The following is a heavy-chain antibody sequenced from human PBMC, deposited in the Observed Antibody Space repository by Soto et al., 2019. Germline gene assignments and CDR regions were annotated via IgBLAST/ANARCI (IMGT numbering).Heavy chain of an antibody. Sequence: SVKVSCKASGGTFSSYAISWVRQAPGQGLEWMGGIIPIFGTANYAQKFQGRVTITADKSTSTAYMELSSLRSEDTAVYYCATDIVGATSLWYDYWGQGTLVTVSS. V-gene: IGHV1-69*06. CDR3: ATDIVGATSLWYDY. CDR1: GGTFSSYA. CDR2: IIPIFGTA. J-gene: IGHJ4*02. D-gene: IGHD1-26*01.